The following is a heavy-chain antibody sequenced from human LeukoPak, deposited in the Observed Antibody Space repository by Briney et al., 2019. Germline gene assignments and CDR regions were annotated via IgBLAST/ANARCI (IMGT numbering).Heavy chain of an antibody. CDR2: INHSGST. D-gene: IGHD6-6*01. CDR3: ARGSPYRVIADRPNWFDP. Sequence: PSETLSLTCAVYGGSFSGYYWSWIRQPPGKGLEWIGEINHSGSTNYNPSLKSRVTISVDTSKNQCSLKLSSVTAADTAVYYCARGSPYRVIADRPNWFDPWGQGTLVTVSS. V-gene: IGHV4-34*01. J-gene: IGHJ5*02. CDR1: GGSFSGYY.